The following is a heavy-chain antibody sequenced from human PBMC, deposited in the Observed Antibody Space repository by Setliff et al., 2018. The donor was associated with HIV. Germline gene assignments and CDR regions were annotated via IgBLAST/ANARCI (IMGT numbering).Heavy chain of an antibody. J-gene: IGHJ4*02. Sequence: GASVKVSCKASRYTFTSYDINWVRQAPGRGLEWMGWMNPNSGSTDYAQKFQGRVTITRDTSITTAYMELSSLRSEDTAVYYCARGGFFGVAERRAFANWGQGTLVTVSS. CDR2: MNPNSGST. CDR1: RYTFTSYD. D-gene: IGHD3-3*01. CDR3: ARGGFFGVAERRAFAN. V-gene: IGHV1-8*01.